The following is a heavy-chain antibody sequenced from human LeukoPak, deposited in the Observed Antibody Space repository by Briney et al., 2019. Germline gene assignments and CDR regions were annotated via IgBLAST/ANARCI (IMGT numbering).Heavy chain of an antibody. Sequence: PGGSLRLSCAVSGFSFSGHYLDWVRQTPGRGLEWVGRSRIKADGYITQYAASVKDRFTISRDESKDSLHLQMNSLKTEDTAVYYCVRGLNSFDLWGQGTPVTVSS. V-gene: IGHV3-72*01. CDR3: VRGLNSFDL. CDR2: SRIKADGYIT. CDR1: GFSFSGHY. J-gene: IGHJ4*02.